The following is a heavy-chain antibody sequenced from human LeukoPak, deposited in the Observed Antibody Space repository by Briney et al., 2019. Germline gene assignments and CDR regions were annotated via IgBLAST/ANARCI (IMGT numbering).Heavy chain of an antibody. CDR1: GGSFSAYY. D-gene: IGHD1-1*01. V-gene: IGHV4-34*01. CDR3: ARGPTISETGYFDY. CDR2: INHRXXT. Sequence: NPSETLSLTCAVYGGSFSAYYWXXIRQSPGXGXXXXXEINHRXXTNXNPSVKXXXXXXVXTSKNQFSLKVTSLTAADTAVYYCARGPTISETGYFDYWGQGTLVTVSS. J-gene: IGHJ4*03.